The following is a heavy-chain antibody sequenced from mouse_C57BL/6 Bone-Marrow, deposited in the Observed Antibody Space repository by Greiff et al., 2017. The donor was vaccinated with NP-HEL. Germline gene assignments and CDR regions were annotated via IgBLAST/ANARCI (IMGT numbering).Heavy chain of an antibody. Sequence: VQLQQPGAELVKPGASVKLSCKASGYTFTSYWMHWVKQRPGQGLEWIGMIHPNSGSTNYNEKFKSKATLTVDKSSSTAYMQLSSLTSEDSAVYYCARRGYGSSFGDYWGQGTSVTVSS. CDR1: GYTFTSYW. CDR3: ARRGYGSSFGDY. J-gene: IGHJ4*01. CDR2: IHPNSGST. V-gene: IGHV1-64*01. D-gene: IGHD1-1*01.